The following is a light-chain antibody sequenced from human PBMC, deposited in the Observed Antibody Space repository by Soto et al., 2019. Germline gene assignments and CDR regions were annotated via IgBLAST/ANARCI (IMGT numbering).Light chain of an antibody. V-gene: IGKV1-5*03. Sequence: DIQMTQSPSTLSASVGDRVTITCRASQSISGWLAWYQQKQGKAPKLQINKASDLESGVPSRFSGSGSGTEFTVTLSRLQPDDFSTYYCQRYNTYSPVTFGGGTKVEIK. CDR3: QRYNTYSPVT. CDR2: KAS. CDR1: QSISGW. J-gene: IGKJ4*01.